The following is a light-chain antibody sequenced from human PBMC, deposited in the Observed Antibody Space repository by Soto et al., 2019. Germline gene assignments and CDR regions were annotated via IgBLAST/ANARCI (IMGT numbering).Light chain of an antibody. CDR1: QRLSSDD. V-gene: IGKV3-20*01. CDR3: QKYDNLPCT. CDR2: STS. J-gene: IGKJ2*02. Sequence: PGETATLSCRASQRLSSDDFAWYQQKPGQAPRLLIYSTSRRTSGIPDRFSASGSGTDFTLTISRLEPEDFAVYYCQKYDNLPCTFGQGTKLEI.